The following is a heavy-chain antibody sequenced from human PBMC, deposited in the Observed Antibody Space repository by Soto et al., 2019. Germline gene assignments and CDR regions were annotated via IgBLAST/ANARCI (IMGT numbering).Heavy chain of an antibody. Sequence: EVQLVESGGGLVKPGGSLRLSCAASGFTFSYYIMTWVRQAPGKGLEWVSSISSSSNDIYYADSVKGRFTVSRDNAKNSLYLQMNNLRAEDTALYYCAGPEGYYYGLDVWGQGTTVTVSS. CDR2: ISSSSNDI. CDR1: GFTFSYYI. J-gene: IGHJ6*02. V-gene: IGHV3-21*01. CDR3: AGPEGYYYGLDV.